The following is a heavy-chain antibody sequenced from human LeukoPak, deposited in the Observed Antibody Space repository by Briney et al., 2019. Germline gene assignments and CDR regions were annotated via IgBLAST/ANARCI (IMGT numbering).Heavy chain of an antibody. CDR3: VKDPFSWNDVDY. CDR2: ISYDGSNK. Sequence: QAGRSLRLSCAASGFTFSSYGMHWVRQAQGKGLEWVAVISYDGSNKYYADSVKGRFTISRDNSKNTLYLQMNSLRAEDTAVYYCVKDPFSWNDVDYWGQGTLVTVSS. V-gene: IGHV3-30*18. D-gene: IGHD1-1*01. CDR1: GFTFSSYG. J-gene: IGHJ4*02.